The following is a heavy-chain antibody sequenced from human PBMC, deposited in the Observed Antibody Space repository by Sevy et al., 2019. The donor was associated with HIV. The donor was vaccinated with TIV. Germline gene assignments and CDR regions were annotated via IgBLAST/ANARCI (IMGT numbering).Heavy chain of an antibody. Sequence: GWSLRLSCAASGFTFSSYEMNWVRQAPGKGLEWVSYISSSGSTIYYADSVKGRFTISRDNAKNSLYLQMNSLRAEDTAVYYCAREEGGMTTVKTGWFDPWGQGTLVTVSS. V-gene: IGHV3-48*03. D-gene: IGHD4-17*01. J-gene: IGHJ5*02. CDR1: GFTFSSYE. CDR3: AREEGGMTTVKTGWFDP. CDR2: ISSSGSTI.